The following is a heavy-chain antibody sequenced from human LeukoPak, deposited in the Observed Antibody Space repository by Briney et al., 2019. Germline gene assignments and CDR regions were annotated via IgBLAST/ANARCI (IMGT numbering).Heavy chain of an antibody. D-gene: IGHD3-22*01. V-gene: IGHV3-23*01. CDR1: GFTFSGYA. Sequence: GGSLRLSCAASGFTFSGYAMTWVRQAPGKGLEWVSGISRSGGSTYYADSVKGRFTISRDNSKNTLYLQMNSLRAEDTAVYYCAKERSYYDSTGFDYWGQGTLVTVSS. CDR3: AKERSYYDSTGFDY. CDR2: ISRSGGST. J-gene: IGHJ4*02.